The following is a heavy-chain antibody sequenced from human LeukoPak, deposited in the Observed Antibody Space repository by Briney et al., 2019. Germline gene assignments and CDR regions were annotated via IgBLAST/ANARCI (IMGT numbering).Heavy chain of an antibody. J-gene: IGHJ4*02. CDR3: ARGFSRLKDYGDYVGY. V-gene: IGHV1-2*06. Sequence: ASVKVSCKASGYTFTGYYMHWVRQAPGQGLEWMGRINPNSGGTNYAQKFQGRVNMTRDTSISTAYMELSRLRYDDTAVYYCARGFSRLKDYGDYVGYWGQGTLVTVSS. CDR2: INPNSGGT. D-gene: IGHD4-17*01. CDR1: GYTFTGYY.